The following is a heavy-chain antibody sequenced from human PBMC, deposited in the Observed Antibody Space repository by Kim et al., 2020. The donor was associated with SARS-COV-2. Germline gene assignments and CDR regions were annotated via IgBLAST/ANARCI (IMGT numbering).Heavy chain of an antibody. CDR1: GGTFSSYA. CDR3: ARAPQVHGSGSYSFDY. J-gene: IGHJ4*02. D-gene: IGHD3-10*01. V-gene: IGHV1-69*13. Sequence: SVKVSCKASGGTFSSYAISWVRQAPGQGLEWMGGIIPIFGTANYAQKFQGRVTITADESTSTAYMELSSLRSEDTAVYYCARAPQVHGSGSYSFDYWGQGTLVTVSS. CDR2: IIPIFGTA.